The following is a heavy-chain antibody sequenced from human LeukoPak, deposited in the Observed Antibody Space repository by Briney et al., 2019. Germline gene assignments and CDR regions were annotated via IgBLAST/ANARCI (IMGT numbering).Heavy chain of an antibody. V-gene: IGHV3-74*01. CDR1: GFTFRSHW. J-gene: IGHJ6*02. CDR3: GRGTLSYAGMDV. Sequence: PGGSPRLSCAASGFTFRSHWMHWVREPPGEGLVWVSRINPDGSLTDYAGSVTGRFTISRDNAKNTMYLEMNSLRAEDTAVYYCGRGTLSYAGMDVWGQGTTVIVSS. D-gene: IGHD1-7*01. CDR2: INPDGSLT.